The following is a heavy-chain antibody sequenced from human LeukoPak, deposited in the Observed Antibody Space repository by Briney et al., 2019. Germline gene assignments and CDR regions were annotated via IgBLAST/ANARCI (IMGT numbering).Heavy chain of an antibody. CDR3: AKASHDFWSGYNWFDP. CDR1: GFTFSRHG. CDR2: ISWNSGSI. D-gene: IGHD3-3*01. J-gene: IGHJ5*02. V-gene: IGHV3-9*01. Sequence: GGSRRLSCAPSGFTFSRHGMHWVRQAPGKGLEWVSGISWNSGSIGYADSVKGRFTISRDNAKNSLYLQMNSLRAEDTALYYCAKASHDFWSGYNWFDPWGQGTLVTVSS.